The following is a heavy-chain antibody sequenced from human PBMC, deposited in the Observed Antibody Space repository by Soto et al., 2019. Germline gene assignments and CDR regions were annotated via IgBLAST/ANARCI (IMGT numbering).Heavy chain of an antibody. V-gene: IGHV3-23*01. D-gene: IGHD3-22*01. J-gene: IGHJ6*02. CDR2: LSGSGVST. Sequence: EVRLLESGGGLVQPGGSLRLSCAASGFTFSSYAMTWVRQAPGKGLEWVSALSGSGVSTYYADSVKGRFTISRDNSKNTLYLQKNSLRAEDTAVYYCAKGGGSKDYYDTSGYYLYYYYAMDVWGQGTTVTVSS. CDR1: GFTFSSYA. CDR3: AKGGGSKDYYDTSGYYLYYYYAMDV.